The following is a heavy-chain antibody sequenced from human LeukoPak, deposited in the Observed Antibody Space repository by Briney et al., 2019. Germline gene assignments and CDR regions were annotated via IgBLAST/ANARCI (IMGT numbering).Heavy chain of an antibody. CDR2: IKQGGSEK. J-gene: IGHJ6*02. D-gene: IGHD2-15*01. CDR3: ARLLLTPYYYYGMDV. CDR1: GFTFSSYA. V-gene: IGHV3-7*01. Sequence: GGSLRLSCAASGFTFSSYAMSWVRQAPGKGLEWVANIKQGGSEKYYVDSVKGRFTISRDNAKNSLYLQMNSLRAEDTAVYYCARLLLTPYYYYGMDVWGQGTTVTVSS.